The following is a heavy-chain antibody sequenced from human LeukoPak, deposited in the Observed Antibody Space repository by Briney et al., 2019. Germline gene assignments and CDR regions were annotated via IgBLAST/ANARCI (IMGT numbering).Heavy chain of an antibody. D-gene: IGHD3-9*01. J-gene: IGHJ4*02. Sequence: GGSLRLSCAASGFTFSSYSMNWVRQAPGKGLEGVSYISSSSSTIYYADSVKGRFTISRDNAKNSLYLQMNSLRAEDTAVYYCARVRYFDWLLYSFDYWGQGTLVTVSS. CDR3: ARVRYFDWLLYSFDY. CDR2: ISSSSSTI. V-gene: IGHV3-48*01. CDR1: GFTFSSYS.